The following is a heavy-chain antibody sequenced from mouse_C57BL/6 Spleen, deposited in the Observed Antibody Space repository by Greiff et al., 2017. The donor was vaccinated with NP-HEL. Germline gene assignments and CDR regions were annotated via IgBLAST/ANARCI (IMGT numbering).Heavy chain of an antibody. CDR1: GFSLTSYG. J-gene: IGHJ3*01. CDR2: IWGVGST. CDR3: ASGGYDYDGVAY. D-gene: IGHD2-4*01. Sequence: VQLQQSGPGLVAPSQSLSITCTVSGFSLTSYGVDWVRQSPGKGLEWLGVIWGVGSTNYNLALKSRLSISKDNSKSQVCLKMNSLQTDDTAMYYGASGGYDYDGVAYWGQGTLVTVSA. V-gene: IGHV2-6*01.